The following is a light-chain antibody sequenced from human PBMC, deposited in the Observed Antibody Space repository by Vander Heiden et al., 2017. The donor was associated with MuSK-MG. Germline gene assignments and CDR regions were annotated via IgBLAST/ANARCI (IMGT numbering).Light chain of an antibody. J-gene: IGKJ4*01. CDR1: QSISSY. V-gene: IGKV1-39*01. Sequence: DIQMTQSLSSLSASVGDRVTITCRASQSISSYVNWYQQKPGKAPKLLSYAASSLQSGVPSRFSGSGSGTDFTLTISSLQPEDFATYYCQQSYSTPLTFGGGTKVEIK. CDR2: AAS. CDR3: QQSYSTPLT.